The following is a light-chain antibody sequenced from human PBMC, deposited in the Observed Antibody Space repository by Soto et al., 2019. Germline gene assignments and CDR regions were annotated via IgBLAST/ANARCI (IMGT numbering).Light chain of an antibody. Sequence: DIQMKQSPSSLSASVGDRVTITCRASQGIAKSLAWYQQKPGKATKLLIYSASTLQSGVPSRFSGSGSGTDFTLTISSLQPEDVATYYCQKYNSAPWTFGQGTKVDIK. CDR1: QGIAKS. V-gene: IGKV1-27*01. J-gene: IGKJ1*01. CDR3: QKYNSAPWT. CDR2: SAS.